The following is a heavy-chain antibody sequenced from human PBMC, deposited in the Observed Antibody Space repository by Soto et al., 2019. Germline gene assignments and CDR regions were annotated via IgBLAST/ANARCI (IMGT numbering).Heavy chain of an antibody. CDR2: INAGNGNT. V-gene: IGHV1-3*01. D-gene: IGHD5-18*01. CDR3: ARDLGVQLWLPGGY. Sequence: GASVKVSCKASGYTFTSYAMHWVRQAPGQRLEWMGWINAGNGNTKYSQKFQGRVTITRDTSASTAYMELSSLRSEDTAVYYCARDLGVQLWLPGGYWGQETLVTVSS. CDR1: GYTFTSYA. J-gene: IGHJ4*02.